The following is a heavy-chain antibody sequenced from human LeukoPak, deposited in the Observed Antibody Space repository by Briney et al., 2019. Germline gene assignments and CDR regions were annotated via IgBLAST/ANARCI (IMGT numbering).Heavy chain of an antibody. CDR3: ARETILAVAGDF. CDR1: GFTFNRNN. Sequence: GGSLRLSCAASGFTFNRNNMNWVRQAPGKGLEWVSYISSTSITTYYADSVKGRFTISRDNAKNSLYLQMDSLRADDTAVYYCARETILAVAGDFWGQGTLVTVSS. V-gene: IGHV3-48*01. D-gene: IGHD6-19*01. CDR2: ISSTSITT. J-gene: IGHJ4*02.